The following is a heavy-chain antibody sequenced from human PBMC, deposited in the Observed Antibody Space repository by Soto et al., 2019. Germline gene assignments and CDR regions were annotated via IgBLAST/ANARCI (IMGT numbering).Heavy chain of an antibody. Sequence: QVQLVQSGAEVKKPGSSVKVSCKASGGTFSSYAISWVRQAPGQGLEWMGGIIPIFGTANYAQKFQGRVTITADESTSTAYMELSSLRSEDTAVYYCARDHGTGTTDYYYCGMDVWGRGTTVTVSS. J-gene: IGHJ6*02. V-gene: IGHV1-69*01. D-gene: IGHD1-7*01. CDR2: IIPIFGTA. CDR1: GGTFSSYA. CDR3: ARDHGTGTTDYYYCGMDV.